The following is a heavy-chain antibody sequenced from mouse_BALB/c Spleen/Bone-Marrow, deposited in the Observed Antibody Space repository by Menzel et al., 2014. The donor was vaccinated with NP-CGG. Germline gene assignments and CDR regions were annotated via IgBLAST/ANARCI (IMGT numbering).Heavy chain of an antibody. CDR3: ARSGKGAMDY. CDR2: IYPGDGDT. V-gene: IGHV1-80*01. J-gene: IGHJ4*01. D-gene: IGHD2-1*01. CDR1: GYVFSTYW. Sequence: QVQLQQSGAELVRPGSSVKISCKASGYVFSTYWMNWVKQRPQGLERIGQIYPGDGDTNYNGKFKDKVILTADKSSSTAYMQLSSLTSEDSAVYFCARSGKGAMDYWGQGTSVTVSS.